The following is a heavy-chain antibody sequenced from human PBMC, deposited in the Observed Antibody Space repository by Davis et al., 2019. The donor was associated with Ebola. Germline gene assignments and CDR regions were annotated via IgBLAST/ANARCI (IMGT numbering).Heavy chain of an antibody. Sequence: GESLKISCAASGFTFSDYYMSWXXXXXXXXXXXXXYISSSGSTIYYADSVKGRFTISRDNAKNSLYLQMNSLRAEDTAVYYCARVSGGYCSSNSCYYYYGMDVWGQGTTVTVSS. CDR3: ARVSGGYCSSNSCYYYYGMDV. J-gene: IGHJ6*02. CDR2: ISSSGSTI. CDR1: GFTFSDYY. D-gene: IGHD2-2*01. V-gene: IGHV3-11*01.